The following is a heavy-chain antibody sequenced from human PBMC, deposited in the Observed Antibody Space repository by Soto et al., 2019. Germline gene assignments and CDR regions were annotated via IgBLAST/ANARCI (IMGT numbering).Heavy chain of an antibody. J-gene: IGHJ4*02. D-gene: IGHD5-12*01. CDR3: ARELHADGYEPGLFDY. Sequence: QVQLVQSGAEVKKPGSSVKVSCKASGGTFSSYAISWVRQAPGQGLEWMGGIIPIFGTANYAQKFQGRVTITADESTSTAYMELSSLRTEDTAVYYCARELHADGYEPGLFDYWGQGTLVTVSS. CDR1: GGTFSSYA. CDR2: IIPIFGTA. V-gene: IGHV1-69*01.